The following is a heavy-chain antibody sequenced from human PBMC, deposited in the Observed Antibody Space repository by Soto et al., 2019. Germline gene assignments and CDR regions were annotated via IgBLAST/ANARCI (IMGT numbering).Heavy chain of an antibody. CDR1: SGSIATTNW. J-gene: IGHJ6*02. CDR3: ARRTWGLDV. D-gene: IGHD2-8*01. Sequence: QVQLQESGPGLVNPSGTLSLTCAVSSGSIATTNWWSWVRQPPGKGLEWIGEIFHSGNTYYNASLESRVTISVDTSKNQFYLNLRSVTAADTAVYYCARRTWGLDVWGQGTTVTVSS. CDR2: IFHSGNT. V-gene: IGHV4-4*02.